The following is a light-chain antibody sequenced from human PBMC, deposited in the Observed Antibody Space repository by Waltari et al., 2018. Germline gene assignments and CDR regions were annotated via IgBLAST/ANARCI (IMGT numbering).Light chain of an antibody. V-gene: IGKV1-33*01. J-gene: IGKJ4*01. Sequence: IQMTQSPSSLSASVGDRVTIPCQASQNINNYLNWYQHKPGKGPKLLIYDVSDLERGVPPRFSGGGFGTEFKLIISSLQPEDAATYYCQQYENLPLTFGGGTTVEI. CDR1: QNINNY. CDR3: QQYENLPLT. CDR2: DVS.